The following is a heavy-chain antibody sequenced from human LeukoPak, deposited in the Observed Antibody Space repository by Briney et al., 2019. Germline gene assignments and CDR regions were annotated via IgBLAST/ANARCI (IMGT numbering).Heavy chain of an antibody. D-gene: IGHD3-3*01. Sequence: PSETLSLTCAVYGGSFSGYYWSWLRQPPGKGLEWIGEINHSGSTNYNPSLKSRVTISVDTSKNQFSLKLSSVTAADTAVYYCARMYYDFWSGYYGWSFDYWGQGTLVTVSS. CDR1: GGSFSGYY. CDR2: INHSGST. J-gene: IGHJ4*02. V-gene: IGHV4-34*01. CDR3: ARMYYDFWSGYYGWSFDY.